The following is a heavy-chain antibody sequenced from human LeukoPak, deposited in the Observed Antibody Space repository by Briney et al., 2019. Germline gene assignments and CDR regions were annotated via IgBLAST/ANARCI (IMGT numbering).Heavy chain of an antibody. CDR1: GFTFSSYS. V-gene: IGHV3-30*04. J-gene: IGHJ4*02. CDR3: ARDLVGYGGGFDY. CDR2: LPYDGSNK. D-gene: IGHD4-23*01. Sequence: GGSLRLSCAGSGFTFSSYSIHWVRQVSGKGLEWVAVLPYDGSNKYYADSVKGRFTISRDNSRNTVYLQMNSLRPEDTAVYSCARDLVGYGGGFDYWGQGTLVTVSS.